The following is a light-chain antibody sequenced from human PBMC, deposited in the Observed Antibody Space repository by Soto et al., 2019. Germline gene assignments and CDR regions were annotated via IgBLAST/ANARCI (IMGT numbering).Light chain of an antibody. Sequence: QLVLTQSPSASASLGASVKLTCTLSSGHSSYAIAWPQQQPEKGPRYLMKLSSDGSHSKGDGIPDRFSGSSSGAERYLTISSLQSEDEADYYCQTWDTGARVVFGGGTQLTVL. V-gene: IGLV4-69*01. CDR3: QTWDTGARVV. J-gene: IGLJ2*01. CDR1: SGHSSYA. CDR2: LSSDGSH.